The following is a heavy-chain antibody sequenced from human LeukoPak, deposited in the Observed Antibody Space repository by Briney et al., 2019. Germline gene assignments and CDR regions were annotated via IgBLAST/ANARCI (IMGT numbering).Heavy chain of an antibody. CDR2: IWYDGSNK. CDR3: ATGGSGATWSYFGL. D-gene: IGHD1-14*01. J-gene: IGHJ4*02. V-gene: IGHV3-33*01. Sequence: GRSLRLSCAASGFTFSSYGMHWVRQAPGKGLEWVAVIWYDGSNKYYADSVKGRFTISRDNSKNMLYLQMNSLGAEDTAVYYCATGGSGATWSYFGLWGQGTLVTVSS. CDR1: GFTFSSYG.